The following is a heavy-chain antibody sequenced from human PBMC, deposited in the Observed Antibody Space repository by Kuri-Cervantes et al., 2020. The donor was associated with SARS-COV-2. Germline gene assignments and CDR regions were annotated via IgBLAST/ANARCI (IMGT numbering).Heavy chain of an antibody. CDR1: GFTFDDYG. Sequence: GESLKISCAASGFTFDDYGMSWVRQAPGKGLERVSGINWNGGSTGYADSVKGRFTTSRDNAKNSLYLQMNSLRAEDTALYYCARGDRYGDYQTFDYWGQGTLVTVSS. J-gene: IGHJ4*02. D-gene: IGHD4-17*01. CDR2: INWNGGST. CDR3: ARGDRYGDYQTFDY. V-gene: IGHV3-20*04.